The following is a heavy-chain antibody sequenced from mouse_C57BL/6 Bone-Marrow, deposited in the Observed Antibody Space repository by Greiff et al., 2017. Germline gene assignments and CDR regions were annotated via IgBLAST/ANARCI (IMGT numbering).Heavy chain of an antibody. CDR2: INPNNGGT. J-gene: IGHJ2*01. CDR1: GYTFTDYY. V-gene: IGHV1-26*01. D-gene: IGHD3-3*01. Sequence: EVQLQQSGPELVKPGASVKISCKASGYTFTDYYMNWVKQSHGKSLEWIGDINPNNGGTSYNQKFKGKATLTVDKSSSTASMELRSLTSEDSAVYCCARWGDGGDYWGQGTTLTVSS. CDR3: ARWGDGGDY.